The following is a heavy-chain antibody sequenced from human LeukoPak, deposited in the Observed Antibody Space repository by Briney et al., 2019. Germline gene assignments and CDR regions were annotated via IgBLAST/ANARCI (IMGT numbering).Heavy chain of an antibody. D-gene: IGHD6-13*01. V-gene: IGHV3-23*01. CDR1: GFTFSSYA. CDR2: ITNSGDNT. Sequence: GGSLRLSCAASGFTFSSYAMSWVRQAPGNGLEWVSAITNSGDNTYYADSVKGRFTISRDNSKNTLYLQINSLRAEDTAIYYCAKAPMEESWYIHFDYWGQGTLVTVSS. J-gene: IGHJ4*02. CDR3: AKAPMEESWYIHFDY.